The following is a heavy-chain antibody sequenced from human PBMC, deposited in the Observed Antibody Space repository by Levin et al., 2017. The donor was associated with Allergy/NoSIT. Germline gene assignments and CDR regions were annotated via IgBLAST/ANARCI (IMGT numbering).Heavy chain of an antibody. V-gene: IGHV3-74*01. CDR2: INSDGSST. J-gene: IGHJ5*02. D-gene: IGHD5-12*01. Sequence: ASVKVSCAASGFTFSSYWMHWVRQAPGKGLVWVSRINSDGSSTSYADSVKGRFTISRDNAKNTLYLQMNSLRAEDTAVYYCARDKSLGYSGYHNWFDPWGQGTLVTVSS. CDR3: ARDKSLGYSGYHNWFDP. CDR1: GFTFSSYW.